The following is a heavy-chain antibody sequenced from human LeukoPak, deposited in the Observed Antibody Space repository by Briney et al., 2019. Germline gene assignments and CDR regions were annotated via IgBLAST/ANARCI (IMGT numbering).Heavy chain of an antibody. Sequence: GGSLRLSCAAAGFTFRSYWMSWVRQAPGKGLEWVANIKQDGSDKYYVDSVKGRFTISRDNAKNSLYLQMNSLRAEDTAVYYCAREVGATNAFDIWGQGTMVTVSS. CDR2: IKQDGSDK. J-gene: IGHJ3*02. CDR3: AREVGATNAFDI. CDR1: GFTFRSYW. D-gene: IGHD1-26*01. V-gene: IGHV3-7*01.